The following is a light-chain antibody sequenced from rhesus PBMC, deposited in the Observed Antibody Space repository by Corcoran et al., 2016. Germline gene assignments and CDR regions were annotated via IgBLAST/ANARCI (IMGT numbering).Light chain of an antibody. CDR2: AAS. J-gene: IGKJ3*01. Sequence: DIQMTQSPSSLSASVGDTVTITCRASQGISSYLNWFQQKPGKAPKLLIYAASSLESGVPSRFSGSGSGTDFTLTLNSLQPEDFAVYYDLQHNSYPVTFGPGTKLD. CDR3: LQHNSYPVT. CDR1: QGISSY. V-gene: IGKV1-28*03.